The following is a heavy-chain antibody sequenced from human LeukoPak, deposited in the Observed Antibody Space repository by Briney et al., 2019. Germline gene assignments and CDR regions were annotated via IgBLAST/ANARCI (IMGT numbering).Heavy chain of an antibody. D-gene: IGHD3-10*01. CDR1: GYTFTSYG. V-gene: IGHV1-18*01. Sequence: ASVKVSCKASGYTFTSYGISWVRQAPGQGLEWMGWISAYNGNTNYAQKLQGRVTMTTDTSTSTAYMELRSLRSEDTAVYYCASRAKGFGDFFFLVWGQGTLVTVSS. J-gene: IGHJ4*02. CDR3: ASRAKGFGDFFFLV. CDR2: ISAYNGNT.